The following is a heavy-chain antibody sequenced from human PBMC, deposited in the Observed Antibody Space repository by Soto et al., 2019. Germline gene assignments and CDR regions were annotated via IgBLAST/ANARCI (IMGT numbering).Heavy chain of an antibody. CDR2: IGVGSCNT. D-gene: IGHD3-3*01. J-gene: IGHJ6*01. Sequence: GASVNVSCKASGFTFTSSAVQLVRQARGQRLEWIGWIGVGSCNTNYAQKFQERVTITRDMSTSTAYLELSSLRSEDTAVSYSAAEPSRWSCYPCGLDVWERGTRVTVAS. V-gene: IGHV1-58*01. CDR3: AAEPSRWSCYPCGLDV. CDR1: GFTFTSSA.